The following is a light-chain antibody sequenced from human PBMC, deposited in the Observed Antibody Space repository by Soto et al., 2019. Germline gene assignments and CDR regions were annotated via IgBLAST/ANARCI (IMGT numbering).Light chain of an antibody. CDR3: QQYGSSSQT. Sequence: EIVLTQSPGTLSLSPGERATLSCRASQSVRNNYLAWYQQKRGQPPRLLIYDASTRATGIPDRFGGSGSGTDFSLTISRLEPEDFAVYYCQQYGSSSQTFGQGTEGEMK. V-gene: IGKV3-20*01. CDR1: QSVRNNY. J-gene: IGKJ1*01. CDR2: DAS.